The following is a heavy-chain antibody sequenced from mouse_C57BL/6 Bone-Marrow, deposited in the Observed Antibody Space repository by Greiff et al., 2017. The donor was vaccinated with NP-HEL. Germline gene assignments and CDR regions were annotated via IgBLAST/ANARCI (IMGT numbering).Heavy chain of an antibody. V-gene: IGHV1-82*01. J-gene: IGHJ2*01. Sequence: QVQLKESGPELVKPGASVKISCKASGYAFSSSWMNWVKQRPGKGLEWIGRIYPGDGDTNYNGKFKGKATLTADKSSSTAYMQLSSLTSEDSAVYFCASLSFDYWGQGTTLTVSS. CDR1: GYAFSSSW. CDR2: IYPGDGDT. CDR3: ASLSFDY.